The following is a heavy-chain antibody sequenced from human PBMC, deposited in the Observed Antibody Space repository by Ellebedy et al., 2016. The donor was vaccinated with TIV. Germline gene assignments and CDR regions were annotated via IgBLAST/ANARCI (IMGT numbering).Heavy chain of an antibody. CDR2: ISGSGGTT. CDR3: AVTTGTATTSRFEY. V-gene: IGHV3-23*01. CDR1: GFTFSGYS. Sequence: GGSLRLXXAGSGFTFSGYSMNWVRQAPGKGLDWVSVISGSGGTTYYADSVKGRFTISRDNSKNTLYLQMNSLRADDTAVYYCAVTTGTATTSRFEYWGQGILVIVSS. D-gene: IGHD1-1*01. J-gene: IGHJ4*02.